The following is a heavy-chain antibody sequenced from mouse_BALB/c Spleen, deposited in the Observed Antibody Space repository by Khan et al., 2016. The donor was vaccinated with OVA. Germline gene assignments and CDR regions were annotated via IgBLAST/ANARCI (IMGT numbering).Heavy chain of an antibody. CDR3: TRKYGNYAAMDY. Sequence: QMQLEESGAELARPGASVTMSCKASGYTFTTYTMHWVKQRPGQGLEWIGYIIPSSGYSNYNQKFKDKATLTADRSSSTAYMQLTSLTSEDSAVYYCTRKYGNYAAMDYGGQGTSVTVSS. J-gene: IGHJ4*01. CDR1: GYTFTTYT. CDR2: IIPSSGYS. D-gene: IGHD2-10*02. V-gene: IGHV1-4*01.